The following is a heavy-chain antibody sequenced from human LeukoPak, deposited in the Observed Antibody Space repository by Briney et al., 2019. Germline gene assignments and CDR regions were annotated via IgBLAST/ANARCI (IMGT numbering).Heavy chain of an antibody. D-gene: IGHD3-10*01. J-gene: IGHJ4*02. CDR1: GFPFKGYW. Sequence: GGSLRLSCVASGFPFKGYWMTWVRQSPGKGLDWEANIKPDGSETNYLDSVKGRFTISRDNARDSLFLEMNNLRVDDTAVYYCARDGGELWPLDEWGQGILVTVSS. CDR2: IKPDGSET. V-gene: IGHV3-7*01. CDR3: ARDGGELWPLDE.